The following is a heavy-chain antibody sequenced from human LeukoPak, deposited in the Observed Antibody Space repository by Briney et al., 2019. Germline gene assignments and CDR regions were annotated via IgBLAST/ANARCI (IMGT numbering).Heavy chain of an antibody. Sequence: GGSLRLSCAASGFTFSSYAMNWVRQAPGKGLEWVGFTRSKAYGGTTEYAASVKGRFTISRDDSKSIAYLQMNSLKTEDTAVYYCTRGRRATHDYWGQGTLVTVSS. CDR1: GFTFSSYA. J-gene: IGHJ4*02. CDR3: TRGRRATHDY. CDR2: TRSKAYGGTT. D-gene: IGHD1-26*01. V-gene: IGHV3-49*04.